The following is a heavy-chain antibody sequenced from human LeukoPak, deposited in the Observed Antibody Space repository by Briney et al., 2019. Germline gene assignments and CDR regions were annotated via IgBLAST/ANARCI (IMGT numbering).Heavy chain of an antibody. J-gene: IGHJ5*02. CDR2: IVVGSGNT. D-gene: IGHD3-9*01. V-gene: IGHV1-58*02. CDR3: ATVFSRSGLHKSSP. Sequence: EASVKVSCKASGFTFTCSAMQWVRQARGQRLEWIGWIVVGSGNTNYAQKFQERVTITRDMSTSTAYMELSSLRSEDTAVYYCATVFSRSGLHKSSPWGQGTLVTVSS. CDR1: GFTFTCSA.